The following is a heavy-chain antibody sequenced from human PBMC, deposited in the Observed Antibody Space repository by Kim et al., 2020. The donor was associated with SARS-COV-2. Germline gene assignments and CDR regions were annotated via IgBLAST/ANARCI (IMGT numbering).Heavy chain of an antibody. Sequence: SVKVSCKASGGTFSSYAISWVRQAPGQGLEWMGGIIPIFGTANYAQKFQGRVTITADESTSTAYMELSSLRSEDTAVYYCARVEYFDWLLSLNYYYYYGMDVWGQGTTVTVSS. CDR3: ARVEYFDWLLSLNYYYYYGMDV. CDR2: IIPIFGTA. D-gene: IGHD3-9*01. J-gene: IGHJ6*02. CDR1: GGTFSSYA. V-gene: IGHV1-69*13.